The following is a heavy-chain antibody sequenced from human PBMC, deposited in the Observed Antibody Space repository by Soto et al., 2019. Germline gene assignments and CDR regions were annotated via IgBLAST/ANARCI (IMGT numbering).Heavy chain of an antibody. D-gene: IGHD6-13*01. CDR1: GSSLNTDSSY. J-gene: IGHJ2*01. CDR3: ARVRASSWYLDL. V-gene: IGHV4-61*01. CDR2: LYYTGVT. Sequence: PSETRSLTFTVSGSSLNTDSSYWTWVRQPPAGGLEYLCYLYYTGVTKYNPSLKSRVTISLDMSKSHFFLTLTSVTLADTATYHCARVRASSWYLDLWGRGTLVTVSS.